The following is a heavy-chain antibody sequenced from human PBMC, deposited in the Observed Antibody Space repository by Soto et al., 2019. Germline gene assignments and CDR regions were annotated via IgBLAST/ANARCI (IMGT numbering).Heavy chain of an antibody. V-gene: IGHV2-5*02. CDR1: GFSLTTTHMG. D-gene: IGHD4-17*01. Sequence: QITLKESGPPLVRPAQTLTLTCAFSGFSLTTTHMGVAWIRQPPGKALEWLALIYWDDDKRYSPSLNNSLAISKDTSRNRVVLTITNMNPEDTGTYFCAHAGDYDLLSFDHWGPVTLVTVSS. J-gene: IGHJ4*02. CDR3: AHAGDYDLLSFDH. CDR2: IYWDDDK.